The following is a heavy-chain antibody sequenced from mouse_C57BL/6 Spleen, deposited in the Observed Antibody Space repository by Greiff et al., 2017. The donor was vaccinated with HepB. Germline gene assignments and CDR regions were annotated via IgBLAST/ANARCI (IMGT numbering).Heavy chain of an antibody. CDR3: AKNLGGFYWYFDV. Sequence: VQGVESGPGLVQPSQSLSITCTVSGFSLTSYGVHWVRQSPGKGLEWLGVIWRGGSTDYNAAFMSRLSITKDNSKSQVFFKMNSLQADDTAIYYCAKNLGGFYWYFDVWGTGTTVTVSS. CDR1: GFSLTSYG. CDR2: IWRGGST. J-gene: IGHJ1*03. V-gene: IGHV2-5*01.